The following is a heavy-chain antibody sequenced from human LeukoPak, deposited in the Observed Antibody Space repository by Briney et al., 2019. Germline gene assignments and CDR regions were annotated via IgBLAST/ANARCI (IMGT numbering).Heavy chain of an antibody. CDR3: ARPGAAAGTYYYYYMDV. V-gene: IGHV4-39*01. CDR2: IYNSGST. J-gene: IGHJ6*03. CDR1: GGSISSSYYY. Sequence: SETLSLTCTVSGGSISSSYYYWGWIRQPPGKGLEWIGSIYNSGSTHYNPSLKSRVTISVDTSKNQFSLKLSSVTAADTAVYYCARPGAAAGTYYYYYMDVWGKGTTVTVSS. D-gene: IGHD6-13*01.